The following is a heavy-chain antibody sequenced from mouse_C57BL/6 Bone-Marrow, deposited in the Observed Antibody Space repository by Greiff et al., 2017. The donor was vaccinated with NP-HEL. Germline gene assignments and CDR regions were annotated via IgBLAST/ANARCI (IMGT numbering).Heavy chain of an antibody. J-gene: IGHJ2*01. CDR3: TRRRFYYGSKNYFDY. Sequence: VQLQQSGAELVRPGASVTLSCKASGYTFTDYEMHWVKQTPVHGLEWIGAIDPETGGTAYNQKFKGKAILTADKSSSTAYMELRSLTSEDAAVYYCTRRRFYYGSKNYFDYWGQGTTLTVSS. CDR1: GYTFTDYE. V-gene: IGHV1-15*01. D-gene: IGHD1-1*01. CDR2: IDPETGGT.